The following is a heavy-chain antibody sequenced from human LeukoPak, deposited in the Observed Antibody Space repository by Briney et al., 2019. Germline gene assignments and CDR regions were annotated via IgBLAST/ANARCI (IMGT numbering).Heavy chain of an antibody. J-gene: IGHJ4*02. CDR1: GFSFSGHW. CDR3: AREGGTYYDFWSGYSLAGYFDY. CDR2: ISPTASTT. V-gene: IGHV3-74*01. Sequence: GGSLRLSCIASGFSFSGHWMRWARQLPGKGLVWVSRISPTASTTSYADSVKGRFTISRDNSKNTLYLQMNSLRAEDTAVYYCAREGGTYYDFWSGYSLAGYFDYWGQGTLVTVSS. D-gene: IGHD3-3*01.